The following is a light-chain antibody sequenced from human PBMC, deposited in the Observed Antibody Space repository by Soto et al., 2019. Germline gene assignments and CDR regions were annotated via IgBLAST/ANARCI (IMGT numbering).Light chain of an antibody. CDR3: SSYTTSTTLVV. CDR1: SSDGGGYNY. Sequence: ALTHPASVSRSRGQPIPIPCTGTSSDGGGYNYVSGYQQNPDKAPKLMIYEVSNRPSGASNRFSGSRSGNTASLTISRLQAEDEGDYYCSSYTTSTTLVVFGTGTKVTVL. V-gene: IGLV2-14*01. J-gene: IGLJ1*01. CDR2: EVS.